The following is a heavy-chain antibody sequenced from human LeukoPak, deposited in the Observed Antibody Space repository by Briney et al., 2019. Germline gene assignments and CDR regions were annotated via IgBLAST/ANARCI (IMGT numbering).Heavy chain of an antibody. V-gene: IGHV1-69*02. CDR2: IIPILGIA. J-gene: IGHJ4*02. Sequence: ASVKVSCKASGGTFSSYTISWVRQAPGQGLEWMGRIIPILGIANYAQKLQGRVTITADKSTSTAYMELSSLRSEDTAVYYCARGRAYTIFGVVLGPYFDYWGQGTLVTVSS. CDR1: GGTFSSYT. D-gene: IGHD3-3*01. CDR3: ARGRAYTIFGVVLGPYFDY.